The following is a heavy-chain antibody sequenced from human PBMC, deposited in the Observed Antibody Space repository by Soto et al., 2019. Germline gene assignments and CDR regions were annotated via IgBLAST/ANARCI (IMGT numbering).Heavy chain of an antibody. CDR2: ISSSSSYI. D-gene: IGHD1-20*01. Sequence: GESLKISCAASGFTFSSYSMNWVRQAPGKGLEWVSSISSSSSYIYYADSVKGRFTISRDNAKNSLYLQMNSLRAEDTAVYYCARAPVGMSVVRDNCFDPWGQGTLVTVSS. CDR1: GFTFSSYS. J-gene: IGHJ5*02. V-gene: IGHV3-21*01. CDR3: ARAPVGMSVVRDNCFDP.